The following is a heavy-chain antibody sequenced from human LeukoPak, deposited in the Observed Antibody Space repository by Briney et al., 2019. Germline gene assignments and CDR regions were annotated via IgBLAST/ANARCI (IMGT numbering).Heavy chain of an antibody. CDR2: IYTSGST. J-gene: IGHJ4*02. V-gene: IGHV4-4*07. D-gene: IGHD5-18*01. CDR3: ARDMGLYSYGSFDY. Sequence: SETLSLTCTVSGGSISSYYWSWIRQPAGKGLEWIGRIYTSGSTNYNPSLKSRVTMSVDTSKNLFSLKLSSVTAADTAVYYCARDMGLYSYGSFDYWGQGTLVTVSS. CDR1: GGSISSYY.